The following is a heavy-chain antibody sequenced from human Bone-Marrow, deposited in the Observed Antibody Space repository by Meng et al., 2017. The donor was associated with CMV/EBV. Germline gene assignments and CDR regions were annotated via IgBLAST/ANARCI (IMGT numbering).Heavy chain of an antibody. D-gene: IGHD6-13*01. CDR1: GFTFSSYS. V-gene: IGHV3-21*01. CDR3: AVREWDSSSWYGYYYGMDV. J-gene: IGHJ6*02. CDR2: ISSSSSYI. Sequence: LSLTCAASGFTFSSYSMNWVRQAPGKGLEWVSSISSSSSYIYYADSVKGRFTISRDNAKNSLYLQMNSLRAEDTAVYYCAVREWDSSSWYGYYYGMDVWGQGTTVTVSS.